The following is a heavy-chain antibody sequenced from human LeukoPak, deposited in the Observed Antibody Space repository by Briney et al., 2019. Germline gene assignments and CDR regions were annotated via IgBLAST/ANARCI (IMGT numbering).Heavy chain of an antibody. CDR3: ASDGSSAWWELDY. Sequence: PGGSLRLSCTASGFSFGSYAMHWVRQAPGKGLEWVAVISYDGSNKYYADSVKGRFTISRDNSKNTLYLQMNSLRVEDTAVYCCASDGSSAWWELDYWGQGTLVTVSS. CDR1: GFSFGSYA. J-gene: IGHJ4*02. V-gene: IGHV3-30-3*01. D-gene: IGHD6-19*01. CDR2: ISYDGSNK.